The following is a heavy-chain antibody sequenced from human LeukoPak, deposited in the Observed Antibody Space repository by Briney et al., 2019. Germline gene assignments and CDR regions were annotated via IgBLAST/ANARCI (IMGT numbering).Heavy chain of an antibody. CDR2: ISAYNGNT. V-gene: IGHV1-18*01. J-gene: IGHJ6*03. CDR1: GYTFTSYG. Sequence: GASVKVSCKASGYTFTSYGISWVRQAPGQGLEWMGWISAYNGNTNYAQKLQGRVTMTTDTSTSTAYMELRSLRSDDTAVYYCAREGQQLVRSWAGGKNYYYYYMDVWGKGTTVTVSS. D-gene: IGHD6-13*01. CDR3: AREGQQLVRSWAGGKNYYYYYMDV.